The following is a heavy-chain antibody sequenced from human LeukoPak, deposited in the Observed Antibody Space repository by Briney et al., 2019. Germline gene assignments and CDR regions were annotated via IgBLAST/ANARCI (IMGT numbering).Heavy chain of an antibody. D-gene: IGHD1-26*01. V-gene: IGHV1-8*01. CDR3: ARALAHSGSNPYYFDN. J-gene: IGHJ4*02. CDR1: GYTFSTYD. CDR2: MNPNSGNT. Sequence: ASVKVSCKASGYTFSTYDINWVRQATGQGLEWVGWMNPNSGNTGYAQKFQGRVTMTMNTSISIAYVELSSLRSEDTAVFYCARALAHSGSNPYYFDNWGQGTLVTVSS.